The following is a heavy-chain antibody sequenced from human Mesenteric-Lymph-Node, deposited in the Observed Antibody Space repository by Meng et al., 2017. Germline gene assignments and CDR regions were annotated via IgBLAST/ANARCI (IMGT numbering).Heavy chain of an antibody. CDR3: ATSGGGFDY. V-gene: IGHV7-4-1*02. J-gene: IGHJ4*02. Sequence: VQLVQSGVEVKKPGASVKVSFKASAYTFTDYDINWVRQAPGQGLEWMGWINTNTGNPTYAQGFTGRFVFSLDTSVSTAHLQISTLTAEDTAVYYCATSGGGFDYWGQGTLVTVSS. CDR1: AYTFTDYD. D-gene: IGHD1-26*01. CDR2: INTNTGNP.